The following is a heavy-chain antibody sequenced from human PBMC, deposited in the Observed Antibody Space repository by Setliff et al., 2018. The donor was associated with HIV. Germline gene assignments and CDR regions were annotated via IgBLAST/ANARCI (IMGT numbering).Heavy chain of an antibody. CDR1: GLTFEYYA. CDR2: ISGSGDST. V-gene: IGHV3-23*01. D-gene: IGHD3-3*01. CDR3: AQDYTATFWEYNWFDP. J-gene: IGHJ5*02. Sequence: QAGGSLRLSCAAPGLTFEYYAMTWVRQAPGKGLEWVSGISGSGDSTYYAPAVKGRFTISRDNLKNILYLQMNNLRAEDTALYFCAQDYTATFWEYNWFDPWGQGTLVTVSS.